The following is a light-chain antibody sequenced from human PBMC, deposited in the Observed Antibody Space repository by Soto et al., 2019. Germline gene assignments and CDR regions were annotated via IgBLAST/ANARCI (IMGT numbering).Light chain of an antibody. J-gene: IGLJ1*01. CDR3: CSYTTSNTRQIV. CDR2: DVS. CDR1: SRDGGGYNY. Sequence: QSVLTQPAPVSGSPGQSITLSCPGTSRDGGGYNYVSWYQQQPGKAPKFMIYDVSNRPSGVSNRFSGSKSGNTASLTISGLQAEDEADYYCCSYTTSNTRQIVFGTGTKVTVL. V-gene: IGLV2-14*01.